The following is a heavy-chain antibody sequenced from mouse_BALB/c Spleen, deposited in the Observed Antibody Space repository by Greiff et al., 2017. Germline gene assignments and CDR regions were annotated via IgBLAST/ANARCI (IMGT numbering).Heavy chain of an antibody. CDR3: ARGGGYDDYAMDY. D-gene: IGHD2-2*01. CDR1: GYTFTDYY. V-gene: IGHV1-84*02. Sequence: VQRVESGPELVKPGASVKISCKASGYTFTDYYINWVKQKPGQGLEWIGWIYPGSGNTKYNEKFKGKATLTVDTSSSTAYMQLSSLTSEDTAVYFCARGGGYDDYAMDYWGQGTSVTVSS. CDR2: IYPGSGNT. J-gene: IGHJ4*01.